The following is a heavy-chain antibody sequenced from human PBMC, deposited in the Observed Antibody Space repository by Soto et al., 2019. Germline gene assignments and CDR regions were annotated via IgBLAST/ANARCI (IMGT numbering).Heavy chain of an antibody. V-gene: IGHV4-34*01. D-gene: IGHD3-10*01. CDR1: GGSFSGYQ. CDR3: ARGLILWFGDLSRRGGYYYYMDV. Sequence: QVQLQQWGAGLLKPSETLSLTCAVYGGSFSGYQWSWIRQTPGKGLEWIGGINDSGNINFNPSLTSRVTILLDTPKKQISLKLSSVTAADSAVYYCARGLILWFGDLSRRGGYYYYMDVWGKGTTVTVSS. CDR2: INDSGNI. J-gene: IGHJ6*03.